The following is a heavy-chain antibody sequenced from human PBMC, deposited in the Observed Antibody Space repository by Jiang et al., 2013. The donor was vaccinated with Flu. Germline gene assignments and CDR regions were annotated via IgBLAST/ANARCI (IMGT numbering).Heavy chain of an antibody. V-gene: IGHV5-51*01. CDR2: DSDT. D-gene: IGHD4-23*01. J-gene: IGHJ4*02. Sequence: DSDTRYSPSFQGQVTISADKSISTAYLQWSSLKASDTAMYYCARLMGPDYGGNAEGYWGQGTLVTVSS. CDR3: ARLMGPDYGGNAEGY.